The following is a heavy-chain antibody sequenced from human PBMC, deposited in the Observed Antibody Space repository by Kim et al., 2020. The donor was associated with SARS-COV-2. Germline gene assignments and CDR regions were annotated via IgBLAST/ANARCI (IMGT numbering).Heavy chain of an antibody. J-gene: IGHJ4*02. Sequence: YSADSVKGRFTISRDNSKNTLYLQMNSLRAEDTAVYYCAKIRDPWWLLMQWGQGTLVTVSS. CDR3: AKIRDPWWLLMQ. D-gene: IGHD3-22*01. V-gene: IGHV3-23*01.